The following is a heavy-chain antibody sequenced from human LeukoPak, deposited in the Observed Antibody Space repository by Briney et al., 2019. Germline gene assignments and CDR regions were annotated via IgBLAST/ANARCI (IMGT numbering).Heavy chain of an antibody. D-gene: IGHD3-22*01. CDR1: GGSFSGYY. Sequence: SETLSLTCAVYGGSFSGYYWGWIRQSPGKGLEWIGTIYYTRTTYYNPSLNSRVTISLDTSQNQFSLKLNSVTAADTAMYYCARATADSSGSYLALYNWFDPWGQGTLVTVSS. CDR2: IYYTRTT. V-gene: IGHV4-34*01. CDR3: ARATADSSGSYLALYNWFDP. J-gene: IGHJ5*02.